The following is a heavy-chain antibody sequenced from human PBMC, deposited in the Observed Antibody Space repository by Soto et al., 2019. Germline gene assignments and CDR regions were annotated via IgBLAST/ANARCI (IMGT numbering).Heavy chain of an antibody. CDR1: GFTFSSYT. CDR3: ARNILGYPPFDY. CDR2: ISSSSNYI. V-gene: IGHV3-21*04. D-gene: IGHD5-12*01. J-gene: IGHJ4*02. Sequence: PGGSLRLSCAASGFTFSSYTMNWVRQAPGKGLEWVSSISSSSNYIYYADSVKGRFTISRDNAKNSLYLQMNSLRAEDTAVYYCARNILGYPPFDYWGQGTLVTVSS.